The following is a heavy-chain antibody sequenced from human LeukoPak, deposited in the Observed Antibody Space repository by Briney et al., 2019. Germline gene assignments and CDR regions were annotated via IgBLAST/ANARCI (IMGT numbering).Heavy chain of an antibody. D-gene: IGHD2-15*01. Sequence: GGSLRLSCAASGFTFTRYGMTWVRQAPGKGLEWVSTISGSGDSTYYADSVKGCFSISRDNSKNTVSLQMNSLRAEDTAIYYCARDRWMSGGSGGGDCWGQGTLVTVSS. CDR1: GFTFTRYG. J-gene: IGHJ4*02. CDR3: ARDRWMSGGSGGGDC. V-gene: IGHV3-23*01. CDR2: ISGSGDST.